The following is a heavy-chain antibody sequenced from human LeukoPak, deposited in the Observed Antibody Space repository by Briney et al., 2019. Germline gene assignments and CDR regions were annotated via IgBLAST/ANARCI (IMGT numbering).Heavy chain of an antibody. J-gene: IGHJ4*02. D-gene: IGHD6-6*01. V-gene: IGHV4-39*01. CDR3: ARHRIAARGSFDY. CDR2: IYYSGST. Sequence: SETLSLTCTVSGGSIGSSYYYWGWIRQLPGRGLEWIGSIYYSGSTYYNPSLKSRVTISEDTSKNQFSLKLNSVTAADTAVYYCARHRIAARGSFDYWGQGTLVTVSS. CDR1: GGSIGSSYYY.